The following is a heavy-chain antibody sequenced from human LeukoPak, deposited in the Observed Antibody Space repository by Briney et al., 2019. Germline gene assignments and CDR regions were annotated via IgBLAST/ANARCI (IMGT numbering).Heavy chain of an antibody. J-gene: IGHJ4*02. CDR1: GFTFSNFW. CDR2: ISGSGGST. CDR3: AKDRAPQD. Sequence: PGGSLRLSCAASGFTFSNFWMHWVRQAPGKGLEWVSAISGSGGSTYYADSVKGRFTISRDNSKNTLYLQMNSLRAEDTAVYYCAKDRAPQDWGQGTLVTVSS. V-gene: IGHV3-23*01.